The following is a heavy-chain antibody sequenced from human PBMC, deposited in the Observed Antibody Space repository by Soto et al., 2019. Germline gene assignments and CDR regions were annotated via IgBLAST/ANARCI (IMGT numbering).Heavy chain of an antibody. Sequence: GGSLRLSCAASGFTFSNAWMNWVRQAPGKGLEWVGRIKSKTDGGTTDYAAPVKGRFTISRDDSKNTLYLQMNSLKTEDTAVYYCTLSIVATTPPPDYYYYGMDVWGQGTTVTVSS. CDR3: TLSIVATTPPPDYYYYGMDV. V-gene: IGHV3-15*07. D-gene: IGHD5-12*01. J-gene: IGHJ6*02. CDR2: IKSKTDGGTT. CDR1: GFTFSNAW.